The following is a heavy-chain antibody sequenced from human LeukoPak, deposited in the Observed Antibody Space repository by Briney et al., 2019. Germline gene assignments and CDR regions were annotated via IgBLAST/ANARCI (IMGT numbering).Heavy chain of an antibody. V-gene: IGHV4-39*01. Sequence: SETLSLTCTVSGGSISTSNYYWGWIRQPPGKGLDWVGNIYYSGSTYYNPSLESRVTISVDMSKNQFSLKRSFVTAADTAIYYCARRAGGGWYDSWGQGTLVTVSS. J-gene: IGHJ5*01. D-gene: IGHD2-15*01. CDR2: IYYSGST. CDR3: ARRAGGGWYDS. CDR1: GGSISTSNYY.